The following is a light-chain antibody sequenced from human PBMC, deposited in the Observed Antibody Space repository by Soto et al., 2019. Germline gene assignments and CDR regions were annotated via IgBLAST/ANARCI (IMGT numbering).Light chain of an antibody. CDR2: DVS. CDR3: CSYAGSYTWV. CDR1: SNDIGTSNF. J-gene: IGLJ3*02. Sequence: QSALAQPRSVSGSPGQTATISCTGTSNDIGTSNFISWYQQLPDEAPKLLLYDVSERPSGIPDRFSGSKSGNSASLTISGLQAEDEATYFCCSYAGSYTWVFGGGTKLTVL. V-gene: IGLV2-11*01.